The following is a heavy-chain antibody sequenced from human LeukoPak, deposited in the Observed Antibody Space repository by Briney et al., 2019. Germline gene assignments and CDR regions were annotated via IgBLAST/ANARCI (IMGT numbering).Heavy chain of an antibody. CDR2: IIPIFGTA. Sequence: GASVKVSCEASGGTFSSYAISWVRQAPGQGLEWMGGIIPIFGTANYAQKFQGRVTITTDESTSTAYMELSSLRSEDTAVYYCARAPDRLGGDYYYYMDVWGKGTTVTVSS. CDR1: GGTFSSYA. D-gene: IGHD2-21*01. V-gene: IGHV1-69*05. CDR3: ARAPDRLGGDYYYYMDV. J-gene: IGHJ6*03.